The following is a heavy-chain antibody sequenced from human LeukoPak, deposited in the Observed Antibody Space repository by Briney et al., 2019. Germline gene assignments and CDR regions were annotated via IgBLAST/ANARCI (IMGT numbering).Heavy chain of an antibody. Sequence: SETLSLTCSVSGSSLNNYFWSWVRQPPGKGLEWIGYIYYTGSTNYNPSLASRVTISVDTSRRQFSLNLNSVTAADTAVYYCARGTVVLAAAFEIWGQGTMVTVSS. CDR3: ARGTVVLAAAFEI. V-gene: IGHV4-59*01. D-gene: IGHD2-15*01. CDR2: IYYTGST. CDR1: GSSLNNYF. J-gene: IGHJ3*02.